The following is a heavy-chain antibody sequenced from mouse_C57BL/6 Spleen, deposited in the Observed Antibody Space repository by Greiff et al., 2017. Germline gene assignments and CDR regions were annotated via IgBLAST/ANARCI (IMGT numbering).Heavy chain of an antibody. CDR2: INPSTGGT. V-gene: IGHV1-42*01. Sequence: VQLQQSGPELVKPGASVKISCKASGYSFTGYYMNWVKQSPEKSLEWIGEINPSTGGTTYNQKFKAKATLTVDKSSSTAYMQLKSLTSEDSAVYYCVLRYFDYWGQGTTLTVSS. D-gene: IGHD1-1*01. CDR3: VLRYFDY. CDR1: GYSFTGYY. J-gene: IGHJ2*01.